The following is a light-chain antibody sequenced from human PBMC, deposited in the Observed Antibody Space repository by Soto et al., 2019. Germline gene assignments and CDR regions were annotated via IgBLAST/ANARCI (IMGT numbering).Light chain of an antibody. CDR3: LRARSLPDT. J-gene: IGKJ4*01. V-gene: IGKV1-12*01. Sequence: DIQLTQSPSSVSASVGDRVTITCRASQGISSWLAWYQQRPGKAPKLLISAASTLHSGVPSRFRAQEPGTDFTLPITRLQPEVFAIHLCLRARSLPDTFGEG. CDR1: QGISSW. CDR2: AAS.